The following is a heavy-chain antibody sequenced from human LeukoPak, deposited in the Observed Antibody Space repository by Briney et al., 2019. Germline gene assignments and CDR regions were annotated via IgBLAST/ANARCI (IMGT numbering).Heavy chain of an antibody. CDR1: GFTLSSYA. D-gene: IGHD3-16*02. V-gene: IGHV3-23*01. J-gene: IGHJ4*02. CDR3: TKDYGYHYGHSDN. CDR2: VDGGGGGT. Sequence: PGGSLRLSCAASGFTLSSYAMTWVRQAPGRGLEWVSSVDGGGGGTYYADSAKGRFTISRDKSKNTLYLRMNSLRVEDTAIYYCTKDYGYHYGHSDNWGQGTLVRVSS.